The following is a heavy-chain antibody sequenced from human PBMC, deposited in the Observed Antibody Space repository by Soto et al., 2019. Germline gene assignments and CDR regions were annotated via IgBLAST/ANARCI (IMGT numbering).Heavy chain of an antibody. J-gene: IGHJ2*01. CDR2: IYWDDDK. V-gene: IGHV2-5*02. CDR3: AHLTYYFDSSAYYWYFDL. CDR1: GFSLSTSGVG. D-gene: IGHD3-22*01. Sequence: QITLKESGPTLVKPTQTLTLTCTFSGFSLSTSGVGVGWICQPSGKALEWLALIYWDDDKRYSPSLKSRLTITKDTSKNQLVLTMTNMDPVDTATYYCAHLTYYFDSSAYYWYFDLWGRGTLVTVSS.